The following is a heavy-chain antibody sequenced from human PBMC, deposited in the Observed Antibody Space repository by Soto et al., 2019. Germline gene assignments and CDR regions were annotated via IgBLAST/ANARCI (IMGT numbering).Heavy chain of an antibody. Sequence: EAQLLESGGGLVQPGGSLRLSCAASGFTFNLYTISWVRQAPGKGLQWVSAVSGSGDTAYYADSVRGRFTISRDNSKDTVSLQMNSLRAEDTAVYYCAKLLLGYCSSGSCNFPDHYSGMDVWGQGTTVTVSS. D-gene: IGHD2-15*01. J-gene: IGHJ6*02. CDR1: GFTFNLYT. CDR2: VSGSGDTA. CDR3: AKLLLGYCSSGSCNFPDHYSGMDV. V-gene: IGHV3-23*01.